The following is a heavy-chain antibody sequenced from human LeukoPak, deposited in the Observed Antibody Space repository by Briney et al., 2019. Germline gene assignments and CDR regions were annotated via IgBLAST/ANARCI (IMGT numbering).Heavy chain of an antibody. V-gene: IGHV3-7*03. Sequence: GSLRLSCAASGFIFNSYWMNWLRQAPGKGLEWVANVDQDGSEKYYVGSVKGRFTISRDNAKNSLYLQMSNLRAEDTAVYFCARGGGLDVWGQGATVTVSS. CDR3: ARGGGLDV. CDR1: GFIFNSYW. CDR2: VDQDGSEK. J-gene: IGHJ6*02. D-gene: IGHD3-16*01.